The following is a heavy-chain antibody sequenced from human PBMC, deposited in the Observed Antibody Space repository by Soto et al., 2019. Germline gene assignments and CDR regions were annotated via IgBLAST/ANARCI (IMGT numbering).Heavy chain of an antibody. D-gene: IGHD2-21*01. V-gene: IGHV3-74*01. J-gene: IGHJ4*02. CDR1: GFTFSSNG. CDR3: ARDGEGF. Sequence: EVQLVESGGGLVQPGGSLRLSCAASGFTFSSNGRHWVRRVPGRGLVWVSRINTDGSETNYEDSVEGRFTTSRDNAKNTVYLQMSSLRAEDTAVYYCARDGEGFWGQGTLVTVSS. CDR2: INTDGSET.